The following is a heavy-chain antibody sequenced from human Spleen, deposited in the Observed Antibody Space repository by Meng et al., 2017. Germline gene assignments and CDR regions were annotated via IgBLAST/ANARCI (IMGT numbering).Heavy chain of an antibody. D-gene: IGHD3-10*01. CDR2: IHSDDNT. V-gene: IGHV3-66*02. Sequence: GESLKISCTTSAFTFGDYAMSWFRQVPGKGLECVSIIHSDDNTYHADSVKGRFIVSRDNSKNTLYLQMSSLRPEDTAIYYCARDLWVRGTYYGVDVWGLGTTVTVSS. J-gene: IGHJ6*02. CDR3: ARDLWVRGTYYGVDV. CDR1: AFTFGDYA.